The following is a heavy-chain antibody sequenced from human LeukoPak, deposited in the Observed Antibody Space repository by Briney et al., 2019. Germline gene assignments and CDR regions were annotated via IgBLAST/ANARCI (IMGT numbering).Heavy chain of an antibody. CDR1: GYSFTYYW. D-gene: IGHD5-18*01. Sequence: GESLKISCKGSGYSFTYYWIGWVRQMPGKGLEWMGIIYPGDSDTRYSPSFQGQVTISADKSISTAYLQWSSLKASDTAMYYCARVPYSYGYQGAFDIWGQGTMVTVSS. CDR3: ARVPYSYGYQGAFDI. CDR2: IYPGDSDT. V-gene: IGHV5-51*01. J-gene: IGHJ3*02.